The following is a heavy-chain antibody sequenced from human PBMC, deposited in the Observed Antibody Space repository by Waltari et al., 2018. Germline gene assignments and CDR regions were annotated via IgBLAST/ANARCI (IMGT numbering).Heavy chain of an antibody. J-gene: IGHJ4*02. CDR1: GGSISSGGYY. CDR3: ARGTRGSTLGTVDY. Sequence: QVQLQESGPGLVKPSQTLSLTCTVSGGSISSGGYYWSWIRQHPGKGLEWIGYIYYSGSTYYNPSLKSRVTISVDTSKNQFSLKLSSVTAADTAVYYCARGTRGSTLGTVDYWGQGTLVTVSS. CDR2: IYYSGST. V-gene: IGHV4-31*03. D-gene: IGHD5-12*01.